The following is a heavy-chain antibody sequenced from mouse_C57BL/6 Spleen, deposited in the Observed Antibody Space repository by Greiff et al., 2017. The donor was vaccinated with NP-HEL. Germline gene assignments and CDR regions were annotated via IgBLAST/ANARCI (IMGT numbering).Heavy chain of an antibody. CDR2: IDPSDSYT. V-gene: IGHV1-59*01. CDR3: ARRDYGSVYYDD. CDR1: GYTFTSYW. Sequence: QVQLQQPGAELVRPGTSVKLSCKASGYTFTSYWLPWVKQRPGPGLAWIGVIDPSDSYTNYNQKFKGKATLTVDTSSSTAYMQLSSLTSEDSAVYYCARRDYGSVYYDDWGKGTTLTGAS. D-gene: IGHD1-1*01. J-gene: IGHJ2*01.